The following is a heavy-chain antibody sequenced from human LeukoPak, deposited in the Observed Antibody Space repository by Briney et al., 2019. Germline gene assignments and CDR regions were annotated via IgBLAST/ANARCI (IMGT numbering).Heavy chain of an antibody. D-gene: IGHD6-13*01. CDR1: GYTFTTYY. V-gene: IGHV1-46*01. CDR3: ALYSSTWY. J-gene: IGHJ4*02. CDR2: INPTGGST. Sequence: ASVKVSCKASGYTFTTYYIHWVRQAPGQGLEWMGIINPTGGSTTYAQKFQGRVTMTRDTSTSTVFMELNSLRSEDTAVYYCALYSSTWYWGQGTLVTVSS.